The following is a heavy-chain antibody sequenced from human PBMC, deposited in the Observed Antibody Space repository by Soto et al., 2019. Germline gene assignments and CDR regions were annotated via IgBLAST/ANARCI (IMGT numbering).Heavy chain of an antibody. D-gene: IGHD2-15*01. CDR2: IDWDDDK. J-gene: IGHJ5*02. CDR3: ARIGSILKGYNWFDP. CDR1: GFSLSTSGMC. V-gene: IGHV2-70*01. Sequence: SGPTLVNPXQTLTLTCTFSGFSLSTSGMCVSWIRQPPGKALEWLALIDWDDDKYYSTSLKTRLTISKDTSKNQVVLTMTNMDPVDTATYYCARIGSILKGYNWFDPWGQGTLVTVSS.